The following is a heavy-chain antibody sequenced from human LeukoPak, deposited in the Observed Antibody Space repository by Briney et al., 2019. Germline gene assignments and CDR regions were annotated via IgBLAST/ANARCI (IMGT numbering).Heavy chain of an antibody. CDR1: GYTFTSYD. Sequence: GASVKVSCKASGYTFTSYDINWVRQATGQGLEWMGWMNPNSGNTGYAQKFQGRVTMTRNTSISTAYMELSSLRSEDTAVYYCARDMRLLWFGESYYGMDVWGQGTTVTVSS. CDR2: MNPNSGNT. CDR3: ARDMRLLWFGESYYGMDV. V-gene: IGHV1-8*01. D-gene: IGHD3-10*01. J-gene: IGHJ6*02.